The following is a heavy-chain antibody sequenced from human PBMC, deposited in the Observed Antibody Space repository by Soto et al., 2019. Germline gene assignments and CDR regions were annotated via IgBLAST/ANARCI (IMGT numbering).Heavy chain of an antibody. Sequence: SVKVSCKASGYTFTSYGISWVRQAPGQGLEWMGWISAYNGNTNYAQKLQGRVTMTTDTSTSTAYMELRSLRSDDTAVYYCARVAGIYGDYSYYYYGMDVWGQGTTVTVSS. J-gene: IGHJ6*02. V-gene: IGHV1-18*04. CDR1: GYTFTSYG. CDR2: ISAYNGNT. CDR3: ARVAGIYGDYSYYYYGMDV. D-gene: IGHD4-17*01.